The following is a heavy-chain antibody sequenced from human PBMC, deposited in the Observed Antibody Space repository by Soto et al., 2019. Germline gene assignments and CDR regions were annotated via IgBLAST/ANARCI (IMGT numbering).Heavy chain of an antibody. Sequence: SETLSLTCTVSGGSISSSSYYWGWIRQPPGKGLEWIASIYYSGSTYYNPSLKSRVTTSVDTSKNQFSLKLSSVTAADTAVYYCARHTVRTLFGVLMTFEYWGQGTLVTVSS. J-gene: IGHJ4*02. CDR3: ARHTVRTLFGVLMTFEY. D-gene: IGHD3-3*01. CDR2: IYYSGST. CDR1: GGSISSSSYY. V-gene: IGHV4-39*01.